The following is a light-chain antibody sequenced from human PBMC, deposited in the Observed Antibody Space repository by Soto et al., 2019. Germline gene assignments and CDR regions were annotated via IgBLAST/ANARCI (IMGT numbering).Light chain of an antibody. CDR2: VAS. CDR1: QSFSSSY. Sequence: EIVLTQSPGTLSLSPGERATLSCRASQSFSSSYLAWYQQKPGQAPRLLIYVASSRATGIPDRFSVSGSGTDFTLTISRLEPESFAVYYCQQYGSSTFSFGPGTKVDIK. V-gene: IGKV3-20*01. J-gene: IGKJ3*01. CDR3: QQYGSSTFS.